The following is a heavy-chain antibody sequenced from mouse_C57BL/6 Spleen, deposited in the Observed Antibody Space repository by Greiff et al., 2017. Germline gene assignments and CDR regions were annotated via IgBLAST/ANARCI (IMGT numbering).Heavy chain of an antibody. V-gene: IGHV1-82*01. CDR2: IYPGDGDT. CDR1: GYAFSSSW. J-gene: IGHJ4*01. Sequence: QVQLKQSGPELVKPGASVTISCKASGYAFSSSWMNWVKQRPGKGLEWIGRIYPGDGDTNYNGKFKGKATLTADKSSSTAYMQLSSLTSEDSAVYFCAKYDYDGYYYAMDYWGQGTSVTVSS. D-gene: IGHD2-4*01. CDR3: AKYDYDGYYYAMDY.